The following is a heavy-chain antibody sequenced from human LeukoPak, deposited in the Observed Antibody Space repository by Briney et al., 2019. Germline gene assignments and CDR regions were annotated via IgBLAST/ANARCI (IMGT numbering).Heavy chain of an antibody. V-gene: IGHV4-34*01. J-gene: IGHJ4*02. Sequence: SETLSLTCAVYGGSFSGYYWSWIRQPPGKGLEWIGEINHSGSTNYNPPLKSRVSISVDTSKNQFSLKLSSVTAADTAVYYCARVPSSYYDSSGYYPGIYFDYWGQGTLVTVSS. D-gene: IGHD3-22*01. CDR3: ARVPSSYYDSSGYYPGIYFDY. CDR1: GGSFSGYY. CDR2: INHSGST.